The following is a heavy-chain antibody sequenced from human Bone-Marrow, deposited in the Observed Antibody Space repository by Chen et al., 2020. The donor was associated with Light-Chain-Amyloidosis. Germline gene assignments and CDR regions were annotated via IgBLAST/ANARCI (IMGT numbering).Heavy chain of an antibody. D-gene: IGHD1-26*01. Sequence: EVQLVESGGGLVQSGRSLTLSCEASGFTPSSYWRHWVRQAPGKGLVWVSHINGAGSGTDYADYVTGRFIISRDNTKNTLYLQMNSLGVEDTAVYYCARSLGPYGMDVWGQGTTVTVSS. V-gene: IGHV3-74*01. CDR1: GFTPSSYW. J-gene: IGHJ6*02. CDR2: INGAGSGT. CDR3: ARSLGPYGMDV.